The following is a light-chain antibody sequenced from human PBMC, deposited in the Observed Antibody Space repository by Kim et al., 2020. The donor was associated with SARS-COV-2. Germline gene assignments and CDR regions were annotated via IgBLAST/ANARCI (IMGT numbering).Light chain of an antibody. CDR1: QRISKY. J-gene: IGKJ1*01. V-gene: IGKV1-39*01. CDR2: AAS. Sequence: ASVGDRVTITCRASQRISKYLNWYQQKPGKAPELLIYAASSFQSGVPSRFSGSGSGTDFTLTISSLQPEDSATYYCQQSNSVPWTFGQGTKVDIK. CDR3: QQSNSVPWT.